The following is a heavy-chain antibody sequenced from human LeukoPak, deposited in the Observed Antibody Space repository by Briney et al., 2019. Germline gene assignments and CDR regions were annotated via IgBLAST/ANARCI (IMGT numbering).Heavy chain of an antibody. D-gene: IGHD3-3*01. CDR3: ARRTGLRFLEGTEFDY. CDR2: IYYSGST. CDR1: GGSISSSSYY. J-gene: IGHJ4*02. Sequence: PSETLSLTCTVFGGSISSSSYYWGWIRQPPGKGLEWIGSIYYSGSTYYNPSLKSRVTISVDTSKNQFSLKLSSVTAADTAVYYCARRTGLRFLEGTEFDYWGQGTLVAVSS. V-gene: IGHV4-39*01.